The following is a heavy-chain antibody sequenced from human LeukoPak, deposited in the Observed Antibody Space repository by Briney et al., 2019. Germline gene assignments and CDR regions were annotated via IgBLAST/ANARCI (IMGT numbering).Heavy chain of an antibody. V-gene: IGHV3-48*01. CDR2: ISSGSSTI. Sequence: PGTSLRLSCAASGFAFSTYNMNWVRQAPGKGLEWLSYISSGSSTIYYADSVRGRFTVSRDNVKNSLYLQMNSLRGEDTAVYFCAREPPGNYDSSGYYSAHFDCWGQGALVTVSS. D-gene: IGHD3-22*01. J-gene: IGHJ4*02. CDR1: GFAFSTYN. CDR3: AREPPGNYDSSGYYSAHFDC.